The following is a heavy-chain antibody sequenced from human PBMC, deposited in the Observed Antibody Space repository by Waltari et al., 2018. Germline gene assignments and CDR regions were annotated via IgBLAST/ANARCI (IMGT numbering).Heavy chain of an antibody. J-gene: IGHJ6*02. CDR1: GGTFSSYA. V-gene: IGHV1-69*01. Sequence: VQLVQSGAEVKKPGSSVKVSCKASGGTFSSYAISWVRQAPGQGLEWMGGIIPIFGTAHYAQKFQGRVTITTDESTSTAYMGLSSLRSEDTAVYYCARGGVLRFLEWSRGMDVWGQGTTVTVSS. D-gene: IGHD3-3*01. CDR3: ARGGVLRFLEWSRGMDV. CDR2: IIPIFGTA.